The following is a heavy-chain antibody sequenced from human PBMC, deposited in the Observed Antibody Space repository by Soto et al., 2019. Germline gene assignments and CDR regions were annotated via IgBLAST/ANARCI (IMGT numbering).Heavy chain of an antibody. J-gene: IGHJ2*01. Sequence: QVQLQESGPGLVKPSETLSLTCTISGGSISSYYWSWIRQPPGKGLEWIGYIYYSGSTNYNPSLKSRVTISVDTSKNQFSLKLSSVTAADTAVYYCARHRGYCSSTSCSYWYFDLWGRGTLVTVSS. CDR2: IYYSGST. CDR3: ARHRGYCSSTSCSYWYFDL. D-gene: IGHD2-2*01. V-gene: IGHV4-59*08. CDR1: GGSISSYY.